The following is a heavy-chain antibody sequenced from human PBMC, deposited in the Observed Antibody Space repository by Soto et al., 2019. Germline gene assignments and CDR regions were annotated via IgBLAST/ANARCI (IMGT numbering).Heavy chain of an antibody. CDR1: GGSISSSSYY. D-gene: IGHD2-15*01. V-gene: IGHV4-39*01. CDR3: ARLLVVAASYYYMDV. Sequence: SETLSLTCTVSGGSISSSSYYWGWIRQPPGKGLEWIGSIYYSGSTYYNPSLKSRVTISVDTSKNQFSLKLSSVTAADTAVYYCARLLVVAASYYYMDVWGKGTTVTVSS. J-gene: IGHJ6*03. CDR2: IYYSGST.